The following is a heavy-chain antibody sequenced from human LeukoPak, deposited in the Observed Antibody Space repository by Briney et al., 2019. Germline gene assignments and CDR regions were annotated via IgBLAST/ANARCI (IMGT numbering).Heavy chain of an antibody. CDR2: IYYSGST. CDR1: GVSISSYY. J-gene: IGHJ3*02. V-gene: IGHV4-59*01. D-gene: IGHD3-22*01. Sequence: PSETLSLTCTVSGVSISSYYWSWIRQPPGKGLEWIGYIYYSGSTNYNPSLKSRVTISVDTSKNQFSLKLSSVTAADTAVYYCARRTYYYDSSGQYFDIWGQGTMVTVSS. CDR3: ARRTYYYDSSGQYFDI.